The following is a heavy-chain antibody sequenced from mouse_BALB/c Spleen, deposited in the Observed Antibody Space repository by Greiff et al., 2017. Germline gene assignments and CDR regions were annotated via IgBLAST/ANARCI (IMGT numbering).Heavy chain of an antibody. J-gene: IGHJ2*01. CDR1: GFSLTSYG. Sequence: QVQLKESGPGLVAPSQSLSITCTVSGFSLTSYGVHWVRQPPGKGLEWLGVIWAGGSTNYNSALMSRLSISKDNSKSQVFLKMNSLQTDDTAMYYCARHYGYYFDYWGQGTTLTVSS. CDR2: IWAGGST. CDR3: ARHYGYYFDY. V-gene: IGHV2-9*02. D-gene: IGHD1-2*01.